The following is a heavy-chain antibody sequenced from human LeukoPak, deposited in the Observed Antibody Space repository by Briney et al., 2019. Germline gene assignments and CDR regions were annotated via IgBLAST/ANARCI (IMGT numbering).Heavy chain of an antibody. CDR2: MNPNSGNT. CDR3: ARGNRSMVQGVIVY. Sequence: ASVKVSCKASGYTFTSYDINWVRQATGQGLEWMGWMNPNSGNTGYAQKFQGRVTMTRNTSISTAYMELSSLRSEDAAVYYCARGNRSMVQGVIVYWGQGTLVTVSS. J-gene: IGHJ4*02. D-gene: IGHD3-10*01. V-gene: IGHV1-8*01. CDR1: GYTFTSYD.